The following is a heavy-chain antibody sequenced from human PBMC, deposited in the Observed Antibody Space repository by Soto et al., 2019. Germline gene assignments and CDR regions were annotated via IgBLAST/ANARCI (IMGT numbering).Heavy chain of an antibody. D-gene: IGHD6-19*01. J-gene: IGHJ4*02. Sequence: GGSLTLSCAASGFTFSSYAVSWVRQAPGKGLEWVSAISGSGGSTYYADSVKGRFTISRDNSKNTLYLQMNSLRAEDTAVYYCAKDLEQWLAVSYFDYWGQGTLVTVSS. CDR1: GFTFSSYA. CDR2: ISGSGGST. CDR3: AKDLEQWLAVSYFDY. V-gene: IGHV3-23*01.